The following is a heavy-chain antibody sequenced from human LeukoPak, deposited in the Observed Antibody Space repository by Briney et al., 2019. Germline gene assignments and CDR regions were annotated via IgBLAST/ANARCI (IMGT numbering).Heavy chain of an antibody. D-gene: IGHD6-19*01. CDR2: ISYDGSNK. J-gene: IGHJ4*02. CDR1: GFTFSSYG. CDR3: SRVGSSGWPNNFDS. V-gene: IGHV3-30*03. Sequence: PGRSLRLSCAASGFTFSSYGMHWVRQAPGKGLEWVAVISYDGSNKYYADSVKGRFTISRENAKNSLYLQMNSLTAGDTAVYYCSRVGSSGWPNNFDSWGQGTLVTVSS.